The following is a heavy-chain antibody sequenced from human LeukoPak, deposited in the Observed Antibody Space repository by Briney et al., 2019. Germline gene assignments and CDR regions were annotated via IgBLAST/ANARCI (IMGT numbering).Heavy chain of an antibody. Sequence: PGGSLRLSCAASGFTFSSYAMSWVRQAPGKGLEWVSAISGSGGSTYYADSVKGRFTISRDNSKNTLYLQMNSLRAEDTAVYYCATRYYDFWSGYYLPDYWGQGTLVTVSS. CDR1: GFTFSSYA. V-gene: IGHV3-23*01. CDR3: ATRYYDFWSGYYLPDY. D-gene: IGHD3-3*01. CDR2: ISGSGGST. J-gene: IGHJ4*02.